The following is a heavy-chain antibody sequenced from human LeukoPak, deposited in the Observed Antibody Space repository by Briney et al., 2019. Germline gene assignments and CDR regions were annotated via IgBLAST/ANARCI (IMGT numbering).Heavy chain of an antibody. CDR2: ISSYNGNT. CDR3: ARSNGSTWYPAF. Sequence: GASVKVSCKASGYTFSNYGISWVRQAPGQGLEWMGWISSYNGNTKYAPTFEGRVTMTTDTSTTTTYMELRGLRSDDTALYYCARSNGSTWYPAFWGQGTLVTVSS. CDR1: GYTFSNYG. D-gene: IGHD6-13*01. J-gene: IGHJ4*02. V-gene: IGHV1-18*01.